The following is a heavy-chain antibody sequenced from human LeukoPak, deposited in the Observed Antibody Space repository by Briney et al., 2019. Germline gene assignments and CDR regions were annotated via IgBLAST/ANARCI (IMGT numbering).Heavy chain of an antibody. D-gene: IGHD3-10*01. CDR3: ASMVGLWFGELSWFDP. J-gene: IGHJ5*02. Sequence: SETLSLTCTVSGGSISSYYWSWIRQPPGKGLGWIGYIYYSGSTNYNPSLKSRVTISVDTSKNQFSLKLSSVTAADTAVYYCASMVGLWFGELSWFDPWGQGTLVTVSS. CDR2: IYYSGST. CDR1: GGSISSYY. V-gene: IGHV4-59*01.